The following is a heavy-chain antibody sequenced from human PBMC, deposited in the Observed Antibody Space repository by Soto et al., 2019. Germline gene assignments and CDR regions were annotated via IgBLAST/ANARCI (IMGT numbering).Heavy chain of an antibody. CDR2: IRCDGTNR. CDR3: ASGSTMQENLLQS. D-gene: IGHD3-10*01. CDR1: GFTFSTYW. Sequence: EVQLVESGGGLVQPGGPLRLSCAASGFTFSTYWMHWVRRAPGKGLECVSGIRCDGTNRIYADSVKGRFAISRDNARNTLYLPMDSLGDGDTSVYFCASGSTMQENLLQSWGQGTLVTVSS. V-gene: IGHV3-74*01. J-gene: IGHJ4*02.